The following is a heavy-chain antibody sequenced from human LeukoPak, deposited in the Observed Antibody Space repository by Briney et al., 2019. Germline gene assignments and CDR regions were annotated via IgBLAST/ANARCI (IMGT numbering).Heavy chain of an antibody. CDR3: VREYSSTFDY. Sequence: SQSLSLTCAISGDSVSTNSAAWNWIRQSPWRGLEWLGRTYYRSKWYNAYAFSVKSRITINPDTSKNQLSLHLNSVTPGDTAVYYCVREYSSTFDYWGQGTLVTVSS. J-gene: IGHJ4*02. CDR1: GDSVSTNSAA. V-gene: IGHV6-1*01. D-gene: IGHD6-13*01. CDR2: TYYRSKWYN.